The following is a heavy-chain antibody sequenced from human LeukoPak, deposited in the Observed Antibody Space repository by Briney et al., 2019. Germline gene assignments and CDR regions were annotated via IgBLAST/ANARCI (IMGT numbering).Heavy chain of an antibody. V-gene: IGHV5-51*01. J-gene: IGHJ6*02. Sequence: GESLKISCKGSGYSFTSYWIGWVRQMPGRGLEWMGIIYPGDSDTRYSPSFQGQVTISADKSISTAYLQWSSLKASDTAMCYCARVLAADLYYYYYGMDVWGQGTTVTVSS. CDR2: IYPGDSDT. D-gene: IGHD6-13*01. CDR3: ARVLAADLYYYYYGMDV. CDR1: GYSFTSYW.